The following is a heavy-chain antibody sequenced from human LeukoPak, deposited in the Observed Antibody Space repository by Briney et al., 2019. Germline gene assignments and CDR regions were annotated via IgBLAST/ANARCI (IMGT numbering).Heavy chain of an antibody. D-gene: IGHD3-3*01. CDR1: GFTFSSYA. J-gene: IGHJ4*02. CDR2: ISYDGSNK. Sequence: PGRSLRLSCAASGFTFSSYAMHWVRQAPGKGLEWVAVISYDGSNKYYADSVRGRFTISRDNSKNTLYLQMNSLRAEDTAVYYCAKEEWLYFDYWGQGTLVTVSS. V-gene: IGHV3-30*04. CDR3: AKEEWLYFDY.